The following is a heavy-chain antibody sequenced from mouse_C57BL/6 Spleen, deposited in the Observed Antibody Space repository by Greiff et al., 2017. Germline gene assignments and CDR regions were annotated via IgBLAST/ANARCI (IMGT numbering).Heavy chain of an antibody. Sequence: EVKLVESGGGLVQPGGSLKLSCAASGFTFSDYYMYWVRQTPEKRLEWVAYISNGGGSTYYPDTVKGRFTISRDNAKNTLYLQMSRLKSEDTAMYYGARQDWDYAMDYWGQGTSVTVSS. CDR3: ARQDWDYAMDY. CDR1: GFTFSDYY. V-gene: IGHV5-12*01. J-gene: IGHJ4*01. D-gene: IGHD4-1*01. CDR2: ISNGGGST.